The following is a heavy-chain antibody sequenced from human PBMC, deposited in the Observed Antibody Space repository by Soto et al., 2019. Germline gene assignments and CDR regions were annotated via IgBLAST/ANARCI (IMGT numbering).Heavy chain of an antibody. D-gene: IGHD3-10*01. CDR3: ARVSGIYYYGMDV. V-gene: IGHV4-34*01. J-gene: IGHJ6*02. CDR1: GGSFSGYY. CDR2: INHSGST. Sequence: QVQLQQWGAGLLKPSETLSLTCAVYGGSFSGYYWSWIRQPLGKGLEWIGEINHSGSTNYNPSLKSRVTISVDTSKNQVSLKLSSVTAADTAVYYCARVSGIYYYGMDVWGQGTTVTVSS.